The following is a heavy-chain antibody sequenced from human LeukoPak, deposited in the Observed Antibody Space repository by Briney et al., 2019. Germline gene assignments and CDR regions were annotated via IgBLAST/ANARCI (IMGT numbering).Heavy chain of an antibody. J-gene: IGHJ4*02. Sequence: GGSLRLSCAASGFTFSSYSVNWVRQAPGKGLEWVSSISSSSSYIYYADSVKGRFTTSRDNAKNSLYLQMNSLRAEDTAVYYCARVRGIAAAAPFDYWGQGTLVTVSS. CDR2: ISSSSSYI. D-gene: IGHD6-13*01. CDR3: ARVRGIAAAAPFDY. V-gene: IGHV3-21*01. CDR1: GFTFSSYS.